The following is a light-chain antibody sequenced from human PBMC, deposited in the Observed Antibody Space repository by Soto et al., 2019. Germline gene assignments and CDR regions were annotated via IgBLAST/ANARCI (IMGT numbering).Light chain of an antibody. CDR3: CSYAGSFVV. Sequence: QSALTQPRSVSGSPGQSVTISCTGTSSDVGGYNYVSWYQQHPGKAPKLMIYDVSKRPSGVLDRFSGSKSGNTASLTISGLQAEDEADYYCCSYAGSFVVFGGGTKVTVL. V-gene: IGLV2-11*01. CDR2: DVS. CDR1: SSDVGGYNY. J-gene: IGLJ2*01.